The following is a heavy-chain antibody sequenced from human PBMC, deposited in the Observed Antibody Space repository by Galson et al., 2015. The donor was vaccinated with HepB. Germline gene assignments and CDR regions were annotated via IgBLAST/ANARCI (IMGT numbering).Heavy chain of an antibody. Sequence: SLRLSCAASGFTFSDYYMSWIRQAPGRGLEWVSFLGNRCGTMYYADSMKGRFTISRDNAKNSLYLQMNTLRAEDTAVYYCARVGVGLDFDYWGRGPLVTVSS. CDR1: GFTFSDYY. J-gene: IGHJ4*02. CDR2: LGNRCGTM. V-gene: IGHV3-11*01. CDR3: ARVGVGLDFDY.